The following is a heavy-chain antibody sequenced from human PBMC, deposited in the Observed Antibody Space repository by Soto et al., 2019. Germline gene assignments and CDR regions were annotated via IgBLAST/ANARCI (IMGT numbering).Heavy chain of an antibody. D-gene: IGHD6-19*01. CDR2: IYPGDSDT. Sequence: GESLKISCKSSGYSFTNYWIGWVRQMPGKGLEWMGIIYPGDSDTRYSPSFQGQVTISADKSTSTAYLQWSSLKASDTAMYYCARNDRSGWPEYYYYAMDVWGQGTTATVAS. J-gene: IGHJ6*02. V-gene: IGHV5-51*01. CDR1: GYSFTNYW. CDR3: ARNDRSGWPEYYYYAMDV.